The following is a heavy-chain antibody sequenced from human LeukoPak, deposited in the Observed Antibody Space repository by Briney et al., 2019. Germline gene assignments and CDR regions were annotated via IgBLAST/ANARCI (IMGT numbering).Heavy chain of an antibody. Sequence: GASVKVSCKASGYTFTSNYMHWVRQAPGQGLEWMGWINPNSGGTNYAQKFQGWVTMTRDTSISTAYMELSRLRSDDTAVYYCARGDLSSIAARRWFDPWGQGTLVTVSS. CDR2: INPNSGGT. CDR3: ARGDLSSIAARRWFDP. J-gene: IGHJ5*02. V-gene: IGHV1-2*04. CDR1: GYTFTSNY. D-gene: IGHD6-6*01.